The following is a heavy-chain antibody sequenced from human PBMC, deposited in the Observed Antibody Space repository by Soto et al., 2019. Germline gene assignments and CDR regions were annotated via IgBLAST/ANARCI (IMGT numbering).Heavy chain of an antibody. CDR1: GGSISSYY. J-gene: IGHJ4*02. D-gene: IGHD4-17*01. Sequence: SETLSLTCTVSGGSISSYYWSWIRQPPGKGLEWIGYIYYSGSTNYNPSLKSRVTISVDTSKNQFSLKLSSVTAADTAVHYCARVGSYGDYEDFDYWGQGTLVTVSS. V-gene: IGHV4-59*01. CDR2: IYYSGST. CDR3: ARVGSYGDYEDFDY.